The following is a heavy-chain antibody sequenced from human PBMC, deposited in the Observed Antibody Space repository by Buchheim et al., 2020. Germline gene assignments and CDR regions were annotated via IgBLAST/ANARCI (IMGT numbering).Heavy chain of an antibody. CDR3: AIHQDYNGYFAFDV. CDR1: GFSVSDYY. J-gene: IGHJ3*01. V-gene: IGHV3-11*01. CDR2: ISRSRNNV. D-gene: IGHD3-22*01. Sequence: QEQLVQSGGGLVQPGGSLRLSCAASGFSVSDYYMNWIRQVPGKGFEWFSYISRSRNNVFYADSVKGRFTISRDNTKNSLLVQMDNLVADDTAVYSCAIHQDYNGYFAFDVWGQGT.